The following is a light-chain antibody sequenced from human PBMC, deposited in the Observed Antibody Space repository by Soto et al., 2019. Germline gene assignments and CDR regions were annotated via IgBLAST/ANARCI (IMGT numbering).Light chain of an antibody. V-gene: IGKV1-5*03. CDR2: KTS. CDR3: QQYNTLWT. J-gene: IGKJ1*01. Sequence: DIQMTQSPSTLSASVGDRVTITCRASQSISSWLAWYQQKPRKAPKLLIYKTSTLESGVPSRLNGSGSGTEFTLTISSLQPDDFASYYCQQYNTLWTFGQGTKVDIK. CDR1: QSISSW.